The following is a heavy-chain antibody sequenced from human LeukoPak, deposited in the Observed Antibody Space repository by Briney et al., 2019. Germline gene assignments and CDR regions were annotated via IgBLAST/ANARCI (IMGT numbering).Heavy chain of an antibody. V-gene: IGHV3-43*02. CDR1: GFTFGDYA. D-gene: IGHD3-10*01. CDR2: ICGDGSRT. Sequence: GGSLRLSCAASGFTFGDYARRWVRQAAGKGLEWVALICGDGSRTFYADSVKGRFTISRDNSKNSLYLQMNSLRTEDTALYLCGKAVRGVIFDSLVDYWGQGTLVTVSS. CDR3: GKAVRGVIFDSLVDY. J-gene: IGHJ4*02.